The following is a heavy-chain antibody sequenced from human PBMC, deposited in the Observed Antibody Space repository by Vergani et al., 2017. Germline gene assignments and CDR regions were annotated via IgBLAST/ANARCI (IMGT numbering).Heavy chain of an antibody. CDR1: GGSFSGYY. CDR2: INHSGST. CDR3: ARALATVTTFNVQYYFDY. J-gene: IGHJ4*02. D-gene: IGHD4-17*01. Sequence: QVQLQQWGAGLLKPSETLSLTCAVYGGSFSGYYWSWIRQPPGKGLEWIGEINHSGSTNYNPSLKSRVTISVETSKNQFSLKLSSVTAAETAVYYCARALATVTTFNVQYYFDYWGQGTLVTASS. V-gene: IGHV4-34*01.